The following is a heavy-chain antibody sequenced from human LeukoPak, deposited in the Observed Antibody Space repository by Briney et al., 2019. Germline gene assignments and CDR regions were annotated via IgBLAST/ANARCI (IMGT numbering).Heavy chain of an antibody. CDR3: ARGKAAAADFDY. Sequence: SETLSLTCTVSGGSISSYYWSWIRQPAGKGLEWIGRIYTSGSTNYTPSLKSRVTMSVDTSKNQFSLKLSSVTAADTAVYYCARGKAAAADFDYWGQGTLVTVSS. V-gene: IGHV4-4*07. D-gene: IGHD6-13*01. CDR2: IYTSGST. CDR1: GGSISSYY. J-gene: IGHJ4*02.